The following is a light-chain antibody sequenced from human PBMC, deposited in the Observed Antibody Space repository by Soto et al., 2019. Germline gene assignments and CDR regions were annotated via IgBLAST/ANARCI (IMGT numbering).Light chain of an antibody. J-gene: IGLJ2*01. V-gene: IGLV2-14*01. Sequence: QSALTQPASVSGSPGQSITISCTGTSSDIGSYYYVSWYQQYPGTAPKLIIYNVSKRPSGVSDRFSGSKSANSASLTISGLRAEDEADYYCNSYTASISLYVFGGGTKLTVL. CDR2: NVS. CDR3: NSYTASISLYV. CDR1: SSDIGSYYY.